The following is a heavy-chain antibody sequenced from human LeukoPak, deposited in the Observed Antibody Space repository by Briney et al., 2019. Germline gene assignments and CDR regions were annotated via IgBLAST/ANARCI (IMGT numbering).Heavy chain of an antibody. V-gene: IGHV3-23*01. Sequence: GGSLRLSCAASGFTFSNYAMSWVRQAPGKGLEWVSAISGSGDTPQSAASVKGRLTISRDNSKNTLFLQMNSLRAEDTAGYYCAKMRRGYCSGGSCDVDWFDPWGQGTLVTV. CDR2: ISGSGDTP. D-gene: IGHD2-15*01. CDR3: AKMRRGYCSGGSCDVDWFDP. J-gene: IGHJ5*02. CDR1: GFTFSNYA.